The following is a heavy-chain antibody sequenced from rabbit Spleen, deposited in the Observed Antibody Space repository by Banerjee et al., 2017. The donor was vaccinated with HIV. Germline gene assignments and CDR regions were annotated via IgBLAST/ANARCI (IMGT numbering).Heavy chain of an antibody. D-gene: IGHD6-1*01. CDR2: IYPVFGIT. CDR1: GFDFSNYY. Sequence: QLVESGGGLVQPGGSLKLSCKASGFDFSNYYMSWVRQAPGKGLEWIGDIYPVFGITNYANWVKGRFTISSDNAQNTVDLQMNSLTPADTATYFCASAYSDVYFNLWGPGTLVTVS. V-gene: IGHV1S7*01. CDR3: ASAYSDVYFNL. J-gene: IGHJ4*01.